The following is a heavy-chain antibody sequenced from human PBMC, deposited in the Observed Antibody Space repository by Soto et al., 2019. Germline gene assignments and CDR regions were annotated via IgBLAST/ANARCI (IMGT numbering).Heavy chain of an antibody. CDR3: ARCPLTGSYYSGFDY. D-gene: IGHD3-22*01. Sequence: PGESLKISCKGFGYSFTTYWIGWVRQMPGKGLEWMGIIYPDDSDARYSPTFQGQVTISADKSINTAYLQWNSLKASGTAMYYCARCPLTGSYYSGFDYWGQGTLVTVSS. J-gene: IGHJ4*02. CDR1: GYSFTTYW. CDR2: IYPDDSDA. V-gene: IGHV5-51*01.